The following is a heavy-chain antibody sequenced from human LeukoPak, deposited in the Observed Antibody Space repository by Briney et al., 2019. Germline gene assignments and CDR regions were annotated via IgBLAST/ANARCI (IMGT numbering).Heavy chain of an antibody. CDR2: ISAYNGNT. V-gene: IGHV1-18*01. Sequence: ASVKVSCKASGYTFTSYGISWVRQAPGQGLEWMGWISAYNGNTNYAQKLQGRVTITRDTSASTAYMELSSLRSEDTAVYYCARPRYCSSTSCYLYGMDVWGQGTTVTVSS. CDR1: GYTFTSYG. CDR3: ARPRYCSSTSCYLYGMDV. D-gene: IGHD2-2*01. J-gene: IGHJ6*02.